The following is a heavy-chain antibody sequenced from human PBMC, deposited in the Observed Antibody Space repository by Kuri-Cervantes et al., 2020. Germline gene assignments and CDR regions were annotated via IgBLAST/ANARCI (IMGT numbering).Heavy chain of an antibody. D-gene: IGHD3-10*01. CDR2: IYYSGST. J-gene: IGHJ3*02. CDR1: GGSISSYY. V-gene: IGHV4-59*01. CDR3: ASIPPPIPMDDAFDI. Sequence: SETLSLTCTVSGGSISSYYWSWIRQPPGKGLEWIGYIYYSGSTNYNPSLKSRVTISVDTSKNQFSLKPSSVTAADTAVYYWASIPPPIPMDDAFDIWGQGTMVTVSS.